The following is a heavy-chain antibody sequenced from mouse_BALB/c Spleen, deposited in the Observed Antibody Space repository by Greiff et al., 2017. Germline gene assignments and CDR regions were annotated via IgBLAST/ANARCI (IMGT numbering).Heavy chain of an antibody. CDR1: GFAFSSYD. CDR2: ISSGGGST. Sequence: EVQVVESGGGLVKPGGSLKLSCAASGFAFSSYDMSWVRQTPEKRLEWVAYISSGGGSTYYPDTVKGRFTISRDNAKNTLYLQMSSLKSEDTAMYYCARQRAYYRSYYFDYWGQGTTLTVSS. CDR3: ARQRAYYRSYYFDY. D-gene: IGHD2-14*01. J-gene: IGHJ2*01. V-gene: IGHV5-12-1*01.